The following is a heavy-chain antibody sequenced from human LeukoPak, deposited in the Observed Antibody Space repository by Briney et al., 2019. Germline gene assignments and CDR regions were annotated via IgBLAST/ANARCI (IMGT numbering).Heavy chain of an antibody. CDR1: GFTFSSYG. CDR2: IWYDGSNN. V-gene: IGHV3-33*06. CDR3: AKGRGWFGESDFDY. J-gene: IGHJ4*02. D-gene: IGHD3-10*01. Sequence: GGSLRLSCAASGFTFSSYGMHWVRQAPGKGLEWVAVIWYDGSNNYYADSVKGRFTISRDNSKNTLYLQMNSLRAEDTAVYYCAKGRGWFGESDFDYWGQGTLVTVSS.